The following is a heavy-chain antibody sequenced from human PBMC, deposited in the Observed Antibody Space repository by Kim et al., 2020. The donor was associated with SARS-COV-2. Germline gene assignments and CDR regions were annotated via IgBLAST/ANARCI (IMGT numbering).Heavy chain of an antibody. CDR3: YDSGI. CDR1: GLKSGFTFSNAW. CDR2: IKSNIDGETT. V-gene: IGHV3-15*01. J-gene: IGHJ1*01. D-gene: IGHD3-10*01. Sequence: GGSLRLSCVTSGLKSGFTFSNAWMNWVRQAPGKGLEWVGRIKSNIDGETTYYAAPVKGRFTVSSDDSKNTLYLQMNVLTIEDTGVYYCYDSGIWGQGTLVTDSS.